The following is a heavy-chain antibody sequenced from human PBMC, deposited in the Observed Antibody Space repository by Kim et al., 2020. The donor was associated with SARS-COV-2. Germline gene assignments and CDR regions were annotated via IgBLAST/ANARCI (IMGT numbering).Heavy chain of an antibody. CDR3: ARAQRSHRSIAAAGTGYFDY. D-gene: IGHD6-13*01. J-gene: IGHJ4*02. V-gene: IGHV1-3*01. CDR1: GYTFTSYA. CDR2: INAGNGNT. Sequence: ASVKVSCKASGYTFTSYAMHWVRQAPGQRLEWMGWINAGNGNTKYSQKFQGRVTITRDTSASTAYMELSSLRSEDTAVYYCARAQRSHRSIAAAGTGYFDYWGQGTLVTVSS.